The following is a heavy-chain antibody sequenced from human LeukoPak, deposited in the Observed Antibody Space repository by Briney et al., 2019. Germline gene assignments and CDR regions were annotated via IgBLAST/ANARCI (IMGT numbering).Heavy chain of an antibody. J-gene: IGHJ3*02. CDR3: ARDNTKPRWLQLGPDAFDI. D-gene: IGHD5-24*01. CDR1: GYTFTSYY. Sequence: ASVKVSCKESGYTFTSYYMHWVRQAPGQGLEWMGIINPSGGSTSYAQKFQGRVTMTRDTSTSTVYMELSSLRSEDTAVYYCARDNTKPRWLQLGPDAFDIWGQGTMVTVSS. CDR2: INPSGGST. V-gene: IGHV1-46*01.